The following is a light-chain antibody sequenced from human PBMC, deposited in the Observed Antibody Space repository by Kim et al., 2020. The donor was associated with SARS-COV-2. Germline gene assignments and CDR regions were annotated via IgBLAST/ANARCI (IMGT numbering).Light chain of an antibody. Sequence: EVVVTQSPATLSVSPGERVTLSCDTSQNVNSDLAWHQQRPGQAPRLLIYRASTRATGIPARFSGSGSGTEFTLTISSLQSEDFAVYYCQQYNIWPPLTFGGGTKVDIK. CDR3: QQYNIWPPLT. CDR1: QNVNSD. V-gene: IGKV3-15*01. J-gene: IGKJ4*01. CDR2: RAS.